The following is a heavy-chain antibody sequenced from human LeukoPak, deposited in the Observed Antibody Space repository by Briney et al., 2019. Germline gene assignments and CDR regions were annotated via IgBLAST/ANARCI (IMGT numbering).Heavy chain of an antibody. J-gene: IGHJ4*02. CDR2: ITSNGGST. V-gene: IGHV3-64*04. Sequence: GGSLRLSCSASGFTFSTNSMHWVRQAPGKGLEFVSAITSNGGSTYYADSVKGRFTISRDNSRNTLYLQMNSLRAEDTAVYYCAKDNGDYVGYFDYWGQGTLVTVSS. D-gene: IGHD4-17*01. CDR3: AKDNGDYVGYFDY. CDR1: GFTFSTNS.